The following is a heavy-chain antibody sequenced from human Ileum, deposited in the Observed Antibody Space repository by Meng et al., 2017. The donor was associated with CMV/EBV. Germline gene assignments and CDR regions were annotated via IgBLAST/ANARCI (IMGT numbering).Heavy chain of an antibody. CDR2: ISLGNGQT. D-gene: IGHD7-27*01. V-gene: IGHV1-18*04. CDR1: GYTFTDHN. CDR3: ARDVWGFDY. Sequence: QVPPLQPGAEVKKPGASVKISCKTSGYTFTDHNIGWVRQAPGQGLEWVGWISLGNGQTVYGHKVQGRVTVTTDTSTSTAYMELRSLRSDDTAMYYCARDVWGFDYWGQGTLVTVSS. J-gene: IGHJ4*02.